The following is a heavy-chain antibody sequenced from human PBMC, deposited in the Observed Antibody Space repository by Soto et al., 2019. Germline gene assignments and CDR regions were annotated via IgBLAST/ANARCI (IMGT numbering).Heavy chain of an antibody. CDR2: INAGKGNT. J-gene: IGHJ4*02. D-gene: IGHD2-2*01. V-gene: IGHV1-3*01. CDR1: GYTFTSYA. Sequence: GASVKVSCKASGYTFTSYAMHWVRQAPGQRLEWMGWINAGKGNTKYSQKFQGRVTITRDTSASTAYIVLSSLRSEDTAVYYCAREGYYSTKLVVVPAAIFLDYWGQGTLVTVSS. CDR3: AREGYYSTKLVVVPAAIFLDY.